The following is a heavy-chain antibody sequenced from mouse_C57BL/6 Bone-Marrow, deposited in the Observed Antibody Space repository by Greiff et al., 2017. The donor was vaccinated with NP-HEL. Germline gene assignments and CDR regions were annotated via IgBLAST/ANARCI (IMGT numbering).Heavy chain of an antibody. V-gene: IGHV1-81*01. D-gene: IGHD1-1*01. Sequence: QVQLQQSGAELARPGASVKLSCKASGYTFTSYGISWVKQRTGQGLEWIGEIYPRSGNTYYNEKFKGKATLTAAKSSSTAYMELRSLTSEDSAVYFCARSYYYGSSYDYYFDYWGQGTTLTVSS. CDR3: ARSYYYGSSYDYYFDY. CDR2: IYPRSGNT. CDR1: GYTFTSYG. J-gene: IGHJ2*01.